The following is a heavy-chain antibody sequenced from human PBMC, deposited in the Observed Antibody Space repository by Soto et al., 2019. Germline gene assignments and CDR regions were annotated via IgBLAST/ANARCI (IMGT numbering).Heavy chain of an antibody. CDR1: EDTFRNYA. D-gene: IGHD3-22*01. J-gene: IGHJ2*01. CDR2: IIPIFGTA. V-gene: IGHV1-69*06. Sequence: QVELVQSGAEVKKPGSSVKVSCQASEDTFRNYAISWVRQAPGQGLEWMGGIIPIFGTANYAQKFQGRVKINAATSANTVYLELSSLRAEDTAVYYCASTKYDSSAYYYWYLGLWGRGTLVTVSS. CDR3: ASTKYDSSAYYYWYLGL.